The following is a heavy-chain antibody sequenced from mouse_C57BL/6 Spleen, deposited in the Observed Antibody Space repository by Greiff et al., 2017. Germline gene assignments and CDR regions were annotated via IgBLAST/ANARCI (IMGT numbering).Heavy chain of an antibody. CDR3: ARDRDYYGSYYAMDY. J-gene: IGHJ4*01. CDR1: GFTFSSYA. Sequence: EVHLVESGGGLVKPGGSLKLSCAASGFTFSSYAMSWVRQTPEKRLEWVATISDGGSYTYYPDNVKGRFTISRDNAKNNLYLQMSHLKSEDTAMYYCARDRDYYGSYYAMDYWGQGTSVTVSS. D-gene: IGHD2-2*01. V-gene: IGHV5-4*01. CDR2: ISDGGSYT.